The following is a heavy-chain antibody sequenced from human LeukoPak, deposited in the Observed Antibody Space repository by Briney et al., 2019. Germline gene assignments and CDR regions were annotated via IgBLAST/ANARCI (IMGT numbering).Heavy chain of an antibody. V-gene: IGHV4-30-4*07. CDR3: AREDRGLYFY. D-gene: IGHD3-10*01. CDR2: IYYSGST. Sequence: PSETLSLTCAVYGGSFSGYSWSWIRQPPGKGLEWIGYIYYSGSTYYNPSLKSRVTISVDTSKNQFSLKLSSVTAADTAVYYCAREDRGLYFYWGQGTLVTVSS. CDR1: GGSFSGYS. J-gene: IGHJ4*02.